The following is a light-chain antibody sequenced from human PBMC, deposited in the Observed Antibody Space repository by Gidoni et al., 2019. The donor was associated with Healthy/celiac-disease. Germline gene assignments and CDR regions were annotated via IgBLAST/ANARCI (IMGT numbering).Light chain of an antibody. J-gene: IGLJ1*01. CDR2: RNN. V-gene: IGLV1-47*01. CDR3: AAWDDSLSGLV. CDR1: SSNIGINY. Sequence: SVLPQPPSASGTPGQRVTISGSGSSSNIGINYVYWYQPPPGTAPKLLIYRNNQRPSGVPDRFSGSKSGTSASRAISGLRSEDEADYYCAAWDDSLSGLVFGTGTKVTV.